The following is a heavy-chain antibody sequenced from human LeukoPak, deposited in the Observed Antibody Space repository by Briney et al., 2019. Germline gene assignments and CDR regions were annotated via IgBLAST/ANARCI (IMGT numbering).Heavy chain of an antibody. V-gene: IGHV5-51*01. CDR2: IYPADFDT. CDR1: GYSFPNYW. D-gene: IGHD3-22*01. Sequence: GESLKISCEGSGYSFPNYWIGWVRQMPGKGLEWMAIIYPADFDTRYSPSFQGQVTISADKSISTAYLQWSSLKASDTAMYYCARWSSDSRGYYYFLEFWGQGTLVTVSS. J-gene: IGHJ4*02. CDR3: ARWSSDSRGYYYFLEF.